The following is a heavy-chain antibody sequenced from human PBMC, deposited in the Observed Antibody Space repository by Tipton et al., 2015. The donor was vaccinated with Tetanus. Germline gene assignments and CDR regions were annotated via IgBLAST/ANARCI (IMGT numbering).Heavy chain of an antibody. V-gene: IGHV4-59*07. CDR1: SGSLSSSY. J-gene: IGHJ3*02. D-gene: IGHD6-19*01. CDR2: IFYSGRT. Sequence: TLSLTCTVSSGSLSSSYWSWIRQPPGKGLEWIGYIFYSGRTTYNPSLQSRVTISLDTSKNQFSLKLSSVTAADTAVYYCARIGWLQQNKPAFDIWGQGTVVTVSS. CDR3: ARIGWLQQNKPAFDI.